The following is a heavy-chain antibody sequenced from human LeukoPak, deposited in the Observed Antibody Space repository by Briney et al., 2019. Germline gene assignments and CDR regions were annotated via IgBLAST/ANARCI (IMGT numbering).Heavy chain of an antibody. V-gene: IGHV1-2*02. CDR1: GYTFTGYY. D-gene: IGHD2-2*01. CDR3: ARDVRVVVPAAGAFDI. CDR2: INPNSGGT. J-gene: IGHJ3*02. Sequence: GASVKVSCKASGYTFTGYYMHWVRQAPGRGLEWMGWINPNSGGTNYAQKFQGRVTMTRDTSISTAYMELSRLRSDDTAVYYCARDVRVVVPAAGAFDIWGQGTMVTVSS.